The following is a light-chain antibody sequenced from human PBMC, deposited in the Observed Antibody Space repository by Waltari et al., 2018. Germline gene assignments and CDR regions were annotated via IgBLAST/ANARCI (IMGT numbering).Light chain of an antibody. CDR3: QQYDNWLGT. CDR1: LSIRSN. J-gene: IGKJ1*01. CDR2: GAS. V-gene: IGKV3-15*01. Sequence: EIVMTQSPATLPVFPWESATLSCTASLSIRSNLAWSQQKPGQAPRLVIYGASTRATGIPARFSGSGSGTEYTLTISSLQSEDFAVYFCQQYDNWLGTFGQGTKVEIK.